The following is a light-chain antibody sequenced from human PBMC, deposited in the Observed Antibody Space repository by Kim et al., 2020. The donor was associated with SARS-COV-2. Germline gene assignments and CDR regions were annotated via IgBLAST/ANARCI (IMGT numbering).Light chain of an antibody. V-gene: IGLV2-14*03. J-gene: IGLJ2*01. CDR2: DVS. Sequence: PGQSITISSTGTSSDVGGYNFVSWYQQHPGKAPKLMIYDVSNRPSGVSNRFSGSKSGNTASLTISGLQAEDEADYYCSSYTSSSVVFGGGTQLTVL. CDR1: SSDVGGYNF. CDR3: SSYTSSSVV.